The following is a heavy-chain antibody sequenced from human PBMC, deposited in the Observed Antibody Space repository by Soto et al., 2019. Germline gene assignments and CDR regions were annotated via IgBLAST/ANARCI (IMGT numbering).Heavy chain of an antibody. D-gene: IGHD2-2*01. Sequence: GSLRLSCAASGFTFSSYGMHWVRQAPGKGLEWVAVISYDGSNKYYADSVKGRFTISRDNSKNTLYLQMNSLRAEDTAVYYCAKDTYCSSTSCYEDGYYYYGMDVWGQGTTVTVSS. J-gene: IGHJ6*02. CDR1: GFTFSSYG. V-gene: IGHV3-30*18. CDR3: AKDTYCSSTSCYEDGYYYYGMDV. CDR2: ISYDGSNK.